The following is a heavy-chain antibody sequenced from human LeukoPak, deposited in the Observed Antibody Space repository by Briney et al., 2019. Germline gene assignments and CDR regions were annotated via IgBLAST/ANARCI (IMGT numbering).Heavy chain of an antibody. CDR3: AREVYGSGSYYNPFDY. J-gene: IGHJ4*02. CDR1: GGSISRYY. Sequence: SETLSLTCTVSGGSISRYYCSWIRQPAGKGLEWIGRIYTSGSTNYNPSLKSRVAMSVDTSKNRFSLKLSSVTAADTAVYYCAREVYGSGSYYNPFDYWGQGTLVTVSS. V-gene: IGHV4-4*07. CDR2: IYTSGST. D-gene: IGHD3-10*01.